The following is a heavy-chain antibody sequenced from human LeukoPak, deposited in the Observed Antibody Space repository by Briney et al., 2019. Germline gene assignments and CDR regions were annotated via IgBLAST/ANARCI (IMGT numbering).Heavy chain of an antibody. Sequence: SVKVSCKASGGTFGSYAISWVRQAPGQGLEWMGGIIPIFGTANYAQKFQGRVTITADESTSTAYMELSSLRSEDTAVYYCARVYCSGSTCYRGHFDSWGQGTLVTVSS. V-gene: IGHV1-69*01. J-gene: IGHJ4*02. CDR3: ARVYCSGSTCYRGHFDS. D-gene: IGHD2-2*02. CDR1: GGTFGSYA. CDR2: IIPIFGTA.